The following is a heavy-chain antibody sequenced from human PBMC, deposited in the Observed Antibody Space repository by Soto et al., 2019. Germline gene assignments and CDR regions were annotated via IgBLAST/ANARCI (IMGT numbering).Heavy chain of an antibody. CDR1: GGSISSGDYY. Sequence: SETLALTCTVSGGSISSGDYYWSRIRQPPGKGLEWIGYIYYSGSTYYNPSLKSRVTISVDTSKNQFSLKLSSVTAADTAVYYCARQESGPHYYYYGMDVWGQGTTVTVSS. V-gene: IGHV4-30-4*01. CDR3: ARQESGPHYYYYGMDV. CDR2: IYYSGST. J-gene: IGHJ6*02. D-gene: IGHD3-3*01.